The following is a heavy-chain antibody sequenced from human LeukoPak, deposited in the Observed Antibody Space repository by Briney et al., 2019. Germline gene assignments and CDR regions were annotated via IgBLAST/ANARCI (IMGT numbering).Heavy chain of an antibody. V-gene: IGHV1-8*01. D-gene: IGHD6-19*01. CDR3: ARDSAIAVAGTRGFDY. Sequence: ASVKVSCKASGYTFTSYDINWVRQATGQGLEWMGWMNPNSGNTGYAQKFQGRVTMTRNTSISTAYMELSSLRSEDTAVYYCARDSAIAVAGTRGFDYWGQGTLVTVSS. CDR2: MNPNSGNT. CDR1: GYTFTSYD. J-gene: IGHJ4*02.